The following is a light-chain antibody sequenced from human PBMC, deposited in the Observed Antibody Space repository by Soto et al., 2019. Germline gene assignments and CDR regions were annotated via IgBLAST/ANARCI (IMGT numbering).Light chain of an antibody. J-gene: IGKJ5*01. CDR2: DAS. CDR1: QSVSSY. CDR3: QQRSNWPIT. V-gene: IGKV3-11*01. Sequence: EIVLSQSPTTLSLSPGEIATLSCSASQSVSSYLAWYQQKPGQAPRLLIYDASNRATGIPARFSGSGSGTDFTLTISSLEPEDCAVYFCQQRSNWPITFGQGTRLEI.